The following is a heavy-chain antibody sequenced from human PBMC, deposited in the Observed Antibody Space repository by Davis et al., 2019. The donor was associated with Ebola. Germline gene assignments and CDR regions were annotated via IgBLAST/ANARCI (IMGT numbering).Heavy chain of an antibody. V-gene: IGHV3-7*01. D-gene: IGHD3-3*01. CDR3: ARAQDFGVVPGLDP. CDR2: IKGDESET. J-gene: IGHJ5*02. Sequence: GGSLRLSCTASGFTFSSHWMHWVRQAPGKGLEWVAKIKGDESETYYVDSVKGRFTISRDNAKNSLYLQMNSLRAEDTAVYYCARAQDFGVVPGLDPWGQGTLVTVSS. CDR1: GFTFSSHW.